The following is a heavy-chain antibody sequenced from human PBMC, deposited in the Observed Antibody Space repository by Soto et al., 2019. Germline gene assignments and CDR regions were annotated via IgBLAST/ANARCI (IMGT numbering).Heavy chain of an antibody. CDR3: AGRSTTVSLIDY. J-gene: IGHJ4*02. CDR2: IYYSGST. D-gene: IGHD4-17*01. CDR1: GGSISSSSYY. Sequence: SETLSLTCTVSGGSISSSSYYWGWIRQPPGKGLEWIGSIYYSGSTYYNPSLKSRVTISVDTSKNQFSLKLSSVTAADTAVYYCAGRSTTVSLIDYWGQGTLVTVSS. V-gene: IGHV4-39*01.